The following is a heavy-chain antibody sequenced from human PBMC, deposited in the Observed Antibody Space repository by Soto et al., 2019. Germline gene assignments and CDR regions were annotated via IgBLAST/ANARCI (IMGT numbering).Heavy chain of an antibody. CDR2: INPHGSST. V-gene: IGHV1-46*01. CDR1: GDTFTSYY. Sequence: QVRLVQSGAEVRRPGASVKVSCKAPGDTFTSYYLNWVRQAPGQGLEWMGVINPHGSSTKYAQKFQGRVTMTRDTSRSTVYMELRSLRSDDTAIYYCARSSGGNFGIIIEGSNWFDPWGQGTLVTVSS. J-gene: IGHJ5*02. CDR3: ARSSGGNFGIIIEGSNWFDP. D-gene: IGHD3-3*01.